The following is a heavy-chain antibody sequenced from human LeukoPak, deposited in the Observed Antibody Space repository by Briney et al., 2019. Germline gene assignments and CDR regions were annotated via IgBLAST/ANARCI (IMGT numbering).Heavy chain of an antibody. V-gene: IGHV3-30-3*01. Sequence: GGSLRLSCAASGFTFSSYALHWVRQAPGKGLEWVAVISYDGSNKYYADSVKGQFTISRDNSRNTVYLQMNSLRAEDTAVYCCASSPSADCSTTTNCYGWDRWGQGTLVTVSS. D-gene: IGHD2-2*01. CDR3: ASSPSADCSTTTNCYGWDR. J-gene: IGHJ5*02. CDR2: ISYDGSNK. CDR1: GFTFSSYA.